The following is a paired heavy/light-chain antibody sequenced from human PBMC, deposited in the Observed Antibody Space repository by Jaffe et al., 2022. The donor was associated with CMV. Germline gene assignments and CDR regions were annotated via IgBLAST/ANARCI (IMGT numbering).Heavy chain of an antibody. CDR2: ISYDGSHE. Sequence: QVQLVESGGGVVQPGRSLRLSCAASGFTFSAYGFHWLRQAPGTGLEWVAVISYDGSHESYLDSVKGRFTISKDNSKNTVYLQMNSLRAEDTAVYYCAKDDAKHSDKPGYPYNWFDPWGLGTLVTVSS. V-gene: IGHV3-30*18. J-gene: IGHJ5*02. D-gene: IGHD3-9*01. CDR1: GFTFSAYG. CDR3: AKDDAKHSDKPGYPYNWFDP.
Light chain of an antibody. Sequence: DIQMTQSPSSLSASVGDRVTITCRASQSISTYLNWYQQKPGRAPKLLIYAASSLQSGVPSRFSASGSGTDFTLTISSLQPEDFATYYCQQSYSTPFTFGPGTKVDFK. J-gene: IGKJ3*01. CDR2: AAS. CDR1: QSISTY. V-gene: IGKV1-39*01. CDR3: QQSYSTPFT.